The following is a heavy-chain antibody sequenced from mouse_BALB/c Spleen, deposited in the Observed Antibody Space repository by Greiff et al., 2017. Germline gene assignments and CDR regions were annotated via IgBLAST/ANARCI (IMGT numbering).Heavy chain of an antibody. Sequence: QVQLQQSGAELAKPGASVKMSCKASGYTFTSYWMHWVKQRPGQGLEWIGYINPSTGYTEYNQKFKDKATLTADKSSSTAYMQLSSLTSEDSAVYDCARQDYGNYGFAYWGQGTRVTVSA. D-gene: IGHD2-1*01. CDR2: INPSTGYT. J-gene: IGHJ3*01. CDR3: ARQDYGNYGFAY. V-gene: IGHV1-7*01. CDR1: GYTFTSYW.